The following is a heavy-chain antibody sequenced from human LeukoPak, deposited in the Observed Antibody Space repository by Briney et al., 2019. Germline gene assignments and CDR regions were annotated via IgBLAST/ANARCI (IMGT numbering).Heavy chain of an antibody. D-gene: IGHD2-2*01. Sequence: PGGSLRLSCAASGFTFSSYEMNWVRQAPGKGLEWVSYISSSGSTIYYADSVKGRFTISRDNAKNSLYLQMNSLRAEDTAVYYCARGPNIVVVPAAMSDNYMDVWGKGTTVTISS. CDR1: GFTFSSYE. V-gene: IGHV3-48*03. J-gene: IGHJ6*03. CDR2: ISSSGSTI. CDR3: ARGPNIVVVPAAMSDNYMDV.